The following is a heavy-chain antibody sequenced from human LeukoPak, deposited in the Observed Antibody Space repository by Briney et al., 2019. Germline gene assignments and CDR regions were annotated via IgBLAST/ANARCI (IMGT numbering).Heavy chain of an antibody. D-gene: IGHD4-4*01. Sequence: PGGSLRLSCAASGFTFSSYAMSWVRQAPGKGLEWVSSISDSGGSTYYADSGKGRFTISRDNSKNTLYLQMNSLRTEDTAVYFCARWGNDYSQFDSWGQGTLVTVS. CDR1: GFTFSSYA. J-gene: IGHJ4*02. CDR3: ARWGNDYSQFDS. CDR2: ISDSGGST. V-gene: IGHV3-23*01.